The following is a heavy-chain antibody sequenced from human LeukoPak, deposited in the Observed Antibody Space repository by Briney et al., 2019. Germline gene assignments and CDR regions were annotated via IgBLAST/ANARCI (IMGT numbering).Heavy chain of an antibody. CDR1: GGTFSSYA. J-gene: IGHJ4*02. Sequence: ASVKVSCKASGGTFSSYAISWVRQAPGQGLEWIGGIIPIFGTANYAQKFQGRVTITTDESTSTAYMELSSLRSEDTAVYYCARDGMGGNYFDYWGQGTLVTVSS. V-gene: IGHV1-69*05. CDR3: ARDGMGGNYFDY. D-gene: IGHD3-16*01. CDR2: IIPIFGTA.